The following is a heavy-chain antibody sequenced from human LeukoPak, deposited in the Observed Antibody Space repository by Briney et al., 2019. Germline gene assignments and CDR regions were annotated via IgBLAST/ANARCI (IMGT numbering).Heavy chain of an antibody. CDR1: GFTFSSNA. CDR3: AKGLGSGWYLFEY. V-gene: IGHV3-23*01. J-gene: IGHJ4*02. CDR2: ISGGGGST. Sequence: GGSLRLSCAGSGFTFSSNAMSWVRQAPGKGLEWVSAISGGGGSTYYADSVKGRFTIPRDDSKNTLYVQMNSLRAEDTAVYYCAKGLGSGWYLFEYWGQGTLVTVSS. D-gene: IGHD6-19*01.